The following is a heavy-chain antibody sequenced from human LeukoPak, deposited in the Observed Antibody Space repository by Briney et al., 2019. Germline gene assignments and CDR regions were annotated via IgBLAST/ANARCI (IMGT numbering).Heavy chain of an antibody. V-gene: IGHV1-8*01. CDR3: ARAYSSGWPLNY. CDR2: MNPNSGNT. Sequence: ASVKVSCKASGYTLTSYDINWVRQATGQGLEWMGWMNPNSGNTGYAQKFQGRVTMTRNTSISTAYMELSSLRSEDTAVYYCARAYSSGWPLNYWGQGTLVTVSS. CDR1: GYTLTSYD. J-gene: IGHJ4*02. D-gene: IGHD6-19*01.